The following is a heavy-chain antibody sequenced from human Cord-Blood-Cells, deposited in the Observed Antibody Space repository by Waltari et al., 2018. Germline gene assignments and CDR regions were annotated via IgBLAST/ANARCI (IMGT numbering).Heavy chain of an antibody. J-gene: IGHJ3*02. CDR2: INHSGST. CDR1: GGSFSGYY. Sequence: QVQLQQWGAGLLKPSETLSLTCAVYGGSFSGYYWSWIRQPPGKGLEWIGEINHSGSTNYNPSLKSRVTLSVDTSKNQFSLKLSSVSAADTAVYYCARLWKSGSYDAFDIWGQGTMVTVSS. CDR3: ARLWKSGSYDAFDI. V-gene: IGHV4-34*01. D-gene: IGHD1-26*01.